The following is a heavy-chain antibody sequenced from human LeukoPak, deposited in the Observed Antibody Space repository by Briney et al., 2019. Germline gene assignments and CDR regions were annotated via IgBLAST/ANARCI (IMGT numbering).Heavy chain of an antibody. CDR1: GYTFTSYY. CDR3: ARDHHYYDSSGYHPHDAFDI. V-gene: IGHV1-46*01. CDR2: INPSGGST. Sequence: ASVKVSCKASGYTFTSYYMHWVRQAPGQGLEWMGIINPSGGSTSYAQKFQGRVTMTRDTSTSTVYMELSSLRSEDTAVYYCARDHHYYDSSGYHPHDAFDIWGQGTMVTVSS. J-gene: IGHJ3*02. D-gene: IGHD3-22*01.